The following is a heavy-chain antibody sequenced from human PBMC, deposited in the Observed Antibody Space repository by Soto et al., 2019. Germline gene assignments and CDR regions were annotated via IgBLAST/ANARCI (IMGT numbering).Heavy chain of an antibody. CDR1: GGTFSSYA. D-gene: IGHD1-7*01. Sequence: QVQLVQSGAEVKKPGSSVKVSCKASGGTFSSYAISWVRQAPGQGLEWMGGIIPIFGTANYAQKFQGRVTITADESTSTAYMDLISLRSEDTAVYYCARALWNSTPNGQNGMDVWGQGTTVTVSS. CDR2: IIPIFGTA. V-gene: IGHV1-69*12. J-gene: IGHJ6*02. CDR3: ARALWNSTPNGQNGMDV.